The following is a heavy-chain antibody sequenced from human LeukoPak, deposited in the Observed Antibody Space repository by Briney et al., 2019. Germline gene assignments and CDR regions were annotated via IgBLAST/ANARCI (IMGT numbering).Heavy chain of an antibody. CDR3: AKGGWWELQSFDY. D-gene: IGHD1-26*01. V-gene: IGHV3-23*01. CDR1: GFTFSSYA. CDR2: ISGSGGST. Sequence: LTRGSLRLSCAASGFTFSSYAMSWVRQAPGKGLEWVSAISGSGGSTYYADSVKGRFTISRDNSKNTLYLQMNSLRAEDTAVYYCAKGGWWELQSFDYWGQGTLVTVSS. J-gene: IGHJ4*02.